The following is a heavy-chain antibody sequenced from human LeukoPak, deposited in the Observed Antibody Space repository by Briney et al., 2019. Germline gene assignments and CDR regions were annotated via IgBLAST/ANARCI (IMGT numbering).Heavy chain of an antibody. D-gene: IGHD3-22*01. CDR2: ISSSSSYI. CDR1: GFTFSSYS. CDR3: ASDYYDSSGPTLGAFDI. J-gene: IGHJ3*02. Sequence: GGSLRLSCAASGFTFSSYSMNWVRQAPGKGLEWVSSISSSSSYIYYADSVKGRFTISRDNAKNSLYLQMNSLRAADTAVYYCASDYYDSSGPTLGAFDIWGQGTMVTVSS. V-gene: IGHV3-21*01.